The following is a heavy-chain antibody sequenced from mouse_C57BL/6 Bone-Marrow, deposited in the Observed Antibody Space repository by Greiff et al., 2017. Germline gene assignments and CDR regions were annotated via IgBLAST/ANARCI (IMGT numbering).Heavy chain of an antibody. CDR1: GFNIKDDY. Sequence: VQLKESGAELVRPGASVKLSCTASGFNIKDDYMHWVKQRPEQGLEWIGWIDPENGDTEYASKFQGKATITADTSSNTAYMQLSSLTSEDTAVYYCLYYDYEASFSYWGQGTLVTVSA. V-gene: IGHV14-4*01. CDR3: LYYDYEASFSY. CDR2: IDPENGDT. J-gene: IGHJ3*01. D-gene: IGHD2-4*01.